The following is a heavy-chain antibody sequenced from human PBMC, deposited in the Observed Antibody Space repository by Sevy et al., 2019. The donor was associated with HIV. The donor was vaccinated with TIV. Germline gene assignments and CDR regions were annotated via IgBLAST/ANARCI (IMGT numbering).Heavy chain of an antibody. D-gene: IGHD2-21*02. Sequence: GGSLRLSCAASGFTFSQYSMHWVRQAPGKGLEYVSAIGSDGENTYYAKSVRGRFSIYRDNSRNTLYLQMGSLTIDDMAVYYCARLRMSAFCGCACYLPGYAFDIWGQGTMVTVSS. CDR1: GFTFSQYS. J-gene: IGHJ3*02. CDR3: ARLRMSAFCGCACYLPGYAFDI. V-gene: IGHV3-64*01. CDR2: IGSDGENT.